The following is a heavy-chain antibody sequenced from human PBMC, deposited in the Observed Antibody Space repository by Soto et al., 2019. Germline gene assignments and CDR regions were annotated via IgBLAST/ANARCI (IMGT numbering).Heavy chain of an antibody. CDR3: ANGPLDF. CDR1: GFTFTDYY. V-gene: IGHV3-11*01. Sequence: QVRLVEFGGGLVKPGGSLRLSCAASGFTFTDYYMSWIRQAPGRGLEWVSYIGDSGTKKYYADPVKGRFTISRDNAKNSLFPQMNSLRPEDTAVYYCANGPLDFWGQGTLVTVSS. CDR2: IGDSGTKK. J-gene: IGHJ4*02.